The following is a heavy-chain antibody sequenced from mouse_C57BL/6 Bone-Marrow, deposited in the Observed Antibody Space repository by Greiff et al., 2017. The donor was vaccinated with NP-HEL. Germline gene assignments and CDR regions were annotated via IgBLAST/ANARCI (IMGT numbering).Heavy chain of an antibody. Sequence: VQLQESGAELAKPGASVKLSCKASGYTFTSYWMHWVKQRPGQGLEWIGYINPSSGYTKYNQKFKDTATLTADKSSSTAYMQLSSLTYEDSAVYYCARGFITTVVGYFDYWGQGTTLTVSS. CDR1: GYTFTSYW. CDR2: INPSSGYT. J-gene: IGHJ2*01. V-gene: IGHV1-7*01. D-gene: IGHD1-1*01. CDR3: ARGFITTVVGYFDY.